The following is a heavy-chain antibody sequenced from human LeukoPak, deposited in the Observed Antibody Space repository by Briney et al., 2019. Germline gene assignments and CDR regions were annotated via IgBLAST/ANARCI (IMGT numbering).Heavy chain of an antibody. CDR3: ARGGYSYGPAPHDY. D-gene: IGHD5-18*01. V-gene: IGHV4-4*07. Sequence: SETLSLTCTVSGGSISSYYWSWIRQPAGKGLEWIGRIYTSGRTNYNPSLKSRVTMSVDTSKNQFSLKLSSVTAADTAVYYCARGGYSYGPAPHDYWGQGTLVTVSS. CDR2: IYTSGRT. J-gene: IGHJ4*02. CDR1: GGSISSYY.